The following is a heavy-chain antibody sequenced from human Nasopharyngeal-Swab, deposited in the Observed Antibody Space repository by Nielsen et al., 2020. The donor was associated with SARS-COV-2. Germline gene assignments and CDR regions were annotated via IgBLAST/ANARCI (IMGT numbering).Heavy chain of an antibody. J-gene: IGHJ4*02. V-gene: IGHV3-9*01. CDR1: GFTFDDYA. D-gene: IGHD3-10*01. CDR2: ISWNSGSI. CDR3: AKDQTGVRGVHTFADY. Sequence: SLKISCAASGFTFDDYAMHWVRQAPGKGLEWVSGISWNSGSIGYADSVKGRFTISRGNAKNSLYLQMNSLRAEDTAVYYCAKDQTGVRGVHTFADYWGQGTLVTVSS.